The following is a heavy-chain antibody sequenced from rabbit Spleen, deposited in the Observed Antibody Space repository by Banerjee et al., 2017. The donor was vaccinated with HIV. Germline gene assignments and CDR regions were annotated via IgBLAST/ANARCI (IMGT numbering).Heavy chain of an antibody. D-gene: IGHD4-1*01. J-gene: IGHJ4*01. CDR2: IYGGTSGTT. CDR3: ARSQVGSGWGMDL. CDR1: GFSFSSSYY. Sequence: QSLEESGGDLVKPGASLTLTCTASGFSFSSSYYMCWVRQAPGKGLEWIGCIYGGTSGTTYYARWAKGRFTISKTSSTTVTLQMTSLTAADTATYFCARSQVGSGWGMDLWGPGTLVTVS. V-gene: IGHV1S40*01.